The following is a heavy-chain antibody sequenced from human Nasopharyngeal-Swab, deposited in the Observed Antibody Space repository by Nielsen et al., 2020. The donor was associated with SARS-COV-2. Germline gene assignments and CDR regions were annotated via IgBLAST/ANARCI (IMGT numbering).Heavy chain of an antibody. CDR2: ISGSGNTT. CDR1: GFTFSSYA. CDR3: VGSSWSLYYYGMDV. V-gene: IGHV3-23*01. J-gene: IGHJ6*02. Sequence: GGSLRLSCAASGFTFSSYAMSWVRQAPGKGLEWVSIISGSGNTTYYADSVNDRFTISRDNSKNSLYLQMNSLRAEDTALYYCVGSSWSLYYYGMDVWGQGTTVTVSS. D-gene: IGHD6-13*01.